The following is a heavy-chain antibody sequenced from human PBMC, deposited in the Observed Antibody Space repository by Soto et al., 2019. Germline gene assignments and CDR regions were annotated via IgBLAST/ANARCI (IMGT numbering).Heavy chain of an antibody. J-gene: IGHJ5*02. V-gene: IGHV3-9*01. D-gene: IGHD1-20*01. CDR3: AKGLSSWEPITGISWFDP. CDR2: ISWNSGSI. CDR1: GFTFDDYA. Sequence: GGSLRLSCAASGFTFDDYAMHWVRQAPGKGLEWVSGISWNSGSIGYADSVKGRFTISRDNAKNSLYPQMNSLRAEDTALYYCAKGLSSWEPITGISWFDPWGQGTLVTVSS.